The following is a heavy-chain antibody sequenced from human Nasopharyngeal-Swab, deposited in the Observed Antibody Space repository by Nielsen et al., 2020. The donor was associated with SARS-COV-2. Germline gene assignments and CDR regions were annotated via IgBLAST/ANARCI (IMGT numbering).Heavy chain of an antibody. J-gene: IGHJ4*02. CDR2: IRGSGVDT. CDR1: GFTFSIHT. CDR3: ARPMHYYDTSGWDS. V-gene: IGHV3-23*01. D-gene: IGHD3-22*01. Sequence: GESLKISCAASGFTFSIHTMSWVRQAPGKGLEWVSAIRGSGVDTYYADSVKGRFTISRDNSRNKLYLQMNSLRADDTAVYYCARPMHYYDTSGWDSWGQGTLVTVSS.